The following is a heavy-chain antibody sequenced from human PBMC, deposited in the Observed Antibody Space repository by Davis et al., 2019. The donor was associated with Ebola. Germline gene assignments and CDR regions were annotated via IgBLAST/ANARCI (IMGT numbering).Heavy chain of an antibody. CDR1: GGSISSYY. CDR3: ARVARQWLAYGMDV. D-gene: IGHD6-19*01. CDR2: IYYSGST. V-gene: IGHV4-59*08. Sequence: SETLSLTCTVSGGSISSYYWSWIRQPPGKGLEWIGYIYYSGSTYYNPSLKSRVTISVDTSKNQFSLKLSSVTAADTAVYYCARVARQWLAYGMDVWGQGTTVTVSS. J-gene: IGHJ6*02.